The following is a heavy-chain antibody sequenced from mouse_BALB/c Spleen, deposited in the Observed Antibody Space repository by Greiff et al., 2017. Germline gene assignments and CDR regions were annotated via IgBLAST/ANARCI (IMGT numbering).Heavy chain of an antibody. V-gene: IGHV1S137*01. J-gene: IGHJ1*01. Sequence: VQLQQSGAELVRPGVSVKISCKGSGYTFTDYAMHWVKQSHAKSLEWIGVISTYYGDASYNQKFKGKATMTVDKSSSTAYMELARLTSEDSAIYYCATTVVARYFDVWGAGTTVTVSS. CDR1: GYTFTDYA. CDR3: ATTVVARYFDV. CDR2: ISTYYGDA. D-gene: IGHD1-1*01.